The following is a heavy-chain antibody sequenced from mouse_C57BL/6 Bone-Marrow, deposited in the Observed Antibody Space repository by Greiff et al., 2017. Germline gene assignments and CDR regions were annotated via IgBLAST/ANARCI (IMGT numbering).Heavy chain of an antibody. CDR3: ARITTVNGYFDV. CDR2: INYDGSST. Sequence: DVQLQESEGGLVQPGSSMKLSCTASGFTFSDYYMAWVRQVPEKGLEWVANINYDGSSTYYLDSLKSRFIISRDNAKNILYLQMSSLKSEDTATYYCARITTVNGYFDVWGTGTTVTVSS. CDR1: GFTFSDYY. J-gene: IGHJ1*03. D-gene: IGHD1-1*01. V-gene: IGHV5-16*01.